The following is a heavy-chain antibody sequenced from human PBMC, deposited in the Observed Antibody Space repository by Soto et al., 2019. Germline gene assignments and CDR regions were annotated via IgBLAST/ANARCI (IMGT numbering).Heavy chain of an antibody. V-gene: IGHV1-18*01. CDR2: ITAYNGNT. D-gene: IGHD6-19*01. Sequence: QDQLVQSGVEVKKPGASGKVSCKASGYSFTNYGITWVRQAPGQGFGWMGWITAYNGNTNYAQKFQGRVTLTTDASTSTAYLELRSLRSDDTAVYYCARDRGVAPPVAGNTHYYYYMDVWGKGTTVTVSS. J-gene: IGHJ6*03. CDR1: GYSFTNYG. CDR3: ARDRGVAPPVAGNTHYYYYMDV.